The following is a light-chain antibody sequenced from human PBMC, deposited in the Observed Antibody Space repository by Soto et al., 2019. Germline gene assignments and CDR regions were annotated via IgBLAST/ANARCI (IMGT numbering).Light chain of an antibody. Sequence: QSVLTQPPSASGTPGQRVTISCSGSNSNIGNNAVNWYQQLPGTAPKLLIYNNNHRPSGVPDRFSGSKSGTSASLAISGLQSEDEADYYCAAWDDSLNGYVFATGTKVTVL. CDR2: NNN. CDR1: NSNIGNNA. V-gene: IGLV1-44*01. J-gene: IGLJ1*01. CDR3: AAWDDSLNGYV.